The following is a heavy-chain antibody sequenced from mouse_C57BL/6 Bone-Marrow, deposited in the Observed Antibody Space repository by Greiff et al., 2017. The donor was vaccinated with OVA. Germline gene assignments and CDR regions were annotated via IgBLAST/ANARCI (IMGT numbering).Heavy chain of an antibody. J-gene: IGHJ4*01. CDR2: INPSSGYT. CDR3: ARRRTWDLYAMDY. D-gene: IGHD4-1*01. V-gene: IGHV1-7*01. CDR1: GYTFTSYW. Sequence: VQLQQSGAELAKPGASVKLSCKASGYTFTSYWMHWVKQRPGQGLEWIGYINPSSGYTKYNQKFKAKATLTADKSSSTAYMQLSSLTYEDSAVYYCARRRTWDLYAMDYWGQGTSVTVSS.